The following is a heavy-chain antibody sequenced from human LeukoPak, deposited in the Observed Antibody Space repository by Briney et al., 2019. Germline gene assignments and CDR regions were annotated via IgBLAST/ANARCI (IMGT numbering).Heavy chain of an antibody. J-gene: IGHJ4*02. V-gene: IGHV3-21*01. CDR3: ARAIAVAEGY. CDR1: GFTFSRYS. Sequence: GGSLRLSCAASGFTFSRYSRNWVRQAPGKGLEWVSYISGGSGYIYYADSVKGRFTISRDNAKNSLYLQMNSLRAEDTAVYYCARAIAVAEGYWGQGTLVTVSS. D-gene: IGHD6-19*01. CDR2: ISGGSGYI.